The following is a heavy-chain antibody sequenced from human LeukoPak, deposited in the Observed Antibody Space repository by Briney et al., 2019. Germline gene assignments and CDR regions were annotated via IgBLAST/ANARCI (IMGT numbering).Heavy chain of an antibody. Sequence: PGGSLRLSCAASGFTFSDYYMSWIRQAPGKGLEWVSYISSSGSTIYYADSVKGRSTISRDNAKNSLYLQMNSLRAEDTAVYYCARAHSSSWYFYGMDVWGQGTTVTVSS. J-gene: IGHJ6*02. CDR1: GFTFSDYY. D-gene: IGHD6-13*01. CDR3: ARAHSSSWYFYGMDV. V-gene: IGHV3-11*01. CDR2: ISSSGSTI.